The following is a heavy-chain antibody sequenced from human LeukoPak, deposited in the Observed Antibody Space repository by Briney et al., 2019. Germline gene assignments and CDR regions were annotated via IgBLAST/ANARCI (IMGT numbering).Heavy chain of an antibody. CDR3: AKDRVVRGVMGAFDI. Sequence: PGGSLRLSCAASGFTFSSYAMSWVREAPGKGLEWVSAISGRGDNIYYADSVRGRFTISRDNSNNTLYLQMNSLRAEDTAVYYCAKDRVVRGVMGAFDIWGQGTMVTVSS. V-gene: IGHV3-23*01. CDR1: GFTFSSYA. J-gene: IGHJ3*02. D-gene: IGHD3-10*01. CDR2: ISGRGDNI.